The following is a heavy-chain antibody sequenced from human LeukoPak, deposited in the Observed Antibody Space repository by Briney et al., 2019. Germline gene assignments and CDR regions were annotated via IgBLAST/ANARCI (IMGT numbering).Heavy chain of an antibody. Sequence: GGSLRLSCAASGFTVSEFWMSWVRQAPGKGLEWVANIKQDGTEKNYVDSVKGRLTTSRDNAKNSLFLQMNSLRAEDTAVYYCARDFPYDSSGYYYGGVFSYWYFDLWGRGTLVTVSS. CDR3: ARDFPYDSSGYYYGGVFSYWYFDL. V-gene: IGHV3-7*01. CDR1: GFTVSEFW. J-gene: IGHJ2*01. D-gene: IGHD3-22*01. CDR2: IKQDGTEK.